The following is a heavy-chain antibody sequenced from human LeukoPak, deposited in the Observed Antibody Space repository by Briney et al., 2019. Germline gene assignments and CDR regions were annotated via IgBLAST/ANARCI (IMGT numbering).Heavy chain of an antibody. Sequence: GGSLRLSCAASGFTFSSYGMSWVRQAPGKGLEWVSAISDYGGSTYYADSVKGRFTISRDNSKNTLYLQMNSLRAEDTAVYYCARGPSGYHNTGGQGTLVTVSS. J-gene: IGHJ4*02. D-gene: IGHD5-12*01. CDR2: ISDYGGST. CDR3: ARGPSGYHNT. V-gene: IGHV3-23*01. CDR1: GFTFSSYG.